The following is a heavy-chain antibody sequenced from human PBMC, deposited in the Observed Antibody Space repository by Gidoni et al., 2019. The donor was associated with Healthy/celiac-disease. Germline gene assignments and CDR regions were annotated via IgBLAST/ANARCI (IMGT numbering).Heavy chain of an antibody. D-gene: IGHD2-2*01. J-gene: IGHJ6*02. CDR2: IIPIFGTA. V-gene: IGHV1-69*01. Sequence: QVQLVQSGAEVKKPGSSAKVSCKASGGTFSSYAISWVRQAPGQGLEWMGGIIPIFGTANYAQKFQGRGTITADESTSTAYMELSSLRSEDTAVYYCARDSSRSSYYYGMDVWGQGTTVTVSS. CDR1: GGTFSSYA. CDR3: ARDSSRSSYYYGMDV.